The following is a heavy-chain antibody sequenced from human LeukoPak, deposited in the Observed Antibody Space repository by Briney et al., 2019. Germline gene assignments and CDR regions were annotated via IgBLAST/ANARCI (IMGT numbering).Heavy chain of an antibody. CDR1: GYTFTSYD. CDR3: ARGRMVRGVTWWFDP. Sequence: ASVKVSCKASGYTFTSYDINWVRQATGQGPEWMGMMNPNSGNTDYAQKFQGRVTMTRNTSISTAYMELSSLRSEDTAVYYCARGRMVRGVTWWFDPWGQGTLVTVSS. D-gene: IGHD3-10*01. J-gene: IGHJ5*02. CDR2: MNPNSGNT. V-gene: IGHV1-8*01.